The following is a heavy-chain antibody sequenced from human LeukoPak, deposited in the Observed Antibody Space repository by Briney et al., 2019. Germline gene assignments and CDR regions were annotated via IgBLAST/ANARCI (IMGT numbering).Heavy chain of an antibody. CDR1: GGSISSGGYS. V-gene: IGHV4-30-2*01. D-gene: IGHD4-17*01. CDR2: IYHSGST. Sequence: SQTLSLTCAVPGGSISSGGYSWSWIRQPPGKGLEWIGYIYHSGSTYYNPSLKSRVTISVDRSKNQFSLKLSSVTAADTAVYYCARADDYALSFDYWGQGTLVTVSS. CDR3: ARADDYALSFDY. J-gene: IGHJ4*02.